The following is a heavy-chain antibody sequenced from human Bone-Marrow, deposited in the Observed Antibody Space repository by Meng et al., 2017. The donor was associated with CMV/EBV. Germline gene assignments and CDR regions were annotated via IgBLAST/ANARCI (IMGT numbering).Heavy chain of an antibody. CDR2: ISYDGSNK. D-gene: IGHD2-8*01. Sequence: GESLKISCAASGFTFSSYAMNWVRQAPGKGLEWVAVISYDGSNKYYADSVKGRFTISRDNSKNTLYLQMNSLRAEDTAVYYCARDPRGVRRHLHDYWGQGTLVTVSS. CDR1: GFTFSSYA. J-gene: IGHJ4*02. CDR3: ARDPRGVRRHLHDY. V-gene: IGHV3-30*04.